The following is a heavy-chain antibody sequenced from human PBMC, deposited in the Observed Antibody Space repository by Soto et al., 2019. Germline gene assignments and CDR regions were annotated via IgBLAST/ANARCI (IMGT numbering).Heavy chain of an antibody. D-gene: IGHD3-16*01. CDR2: INHSGST. V-gene: IGHV4-34*01. J-gene: IGHJ5*02. CDR3: ARVWSA. Sequence: SETLSLTCAVYGGSFSGCYWSWIRQPPGKGLEWIGEINHSGSTNYNPSLKSRVTISVDTSKNQFSLRLSSVTAADTAVYYCARVWSAWGQGTLVTVSS. CDR1: GGSFSGCY.